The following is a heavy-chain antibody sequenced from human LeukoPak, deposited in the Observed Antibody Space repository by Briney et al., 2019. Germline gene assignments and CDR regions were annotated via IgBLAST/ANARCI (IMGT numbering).Heavy chain of an antibody. CDR3: ARDSYDAFDI. CDR1: GGSISSGSYY. J-gene: IGHJ3*02. CDR2: IYTSGST. V-gene: IGHV4-61*02. Sequence: SETLSLTCTVSGGSISSGSYYWSWIRQPAGKGLEWIGRIYTSGSTNYNPSLKSRVTISVDTSKNQFSLKLSSVTAADTAVYYCARDSYDAFDIWGKETMVTVSS.